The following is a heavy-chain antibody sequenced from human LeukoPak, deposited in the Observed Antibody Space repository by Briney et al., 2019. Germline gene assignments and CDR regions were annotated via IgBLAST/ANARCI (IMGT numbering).Heavy chain of an antibody. CDR2: VKQERSEK. J-gene: IGHJ4*02. CDR1: GFTFTIYW. Sequence: GGSLRLSCAASGFTFTIYWMSWVRQAPGKGLELVANVKQERSEKYYVDSVKGRFTISRDNAKNSLYLQMNSLRAEDTAVYYCARLREIPVFGVVTKSTSYFDYWGQGTLVTVSS. D-gene: IGHD3-3*01. CDR3: ARLREIPVFGVVTKSTSYFDY. V-gene: IGHV3-7*01.